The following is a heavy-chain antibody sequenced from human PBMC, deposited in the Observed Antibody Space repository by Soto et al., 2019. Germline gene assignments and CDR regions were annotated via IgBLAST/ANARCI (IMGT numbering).Heavy chain of an antibody. V-gene: IGHV1-69*13. CDR3: ARDQRPPHYGSWARGDAFDI. CDR2: IIPIFGTA. D-gene: IGHD3-10*01. J-gene: IGHJ3*02. CDR1: GGTFSSYA. Sequence: ASVKVSCKASGGTFSSYAISWVRQAPGQGLEWMGGIIPIFGTANYAQKFQGRVTITADESTSTAYMELSSLRSEDTAVYYCARDQRPPHYGSWARGDAFDIWGQGTMVTVS.